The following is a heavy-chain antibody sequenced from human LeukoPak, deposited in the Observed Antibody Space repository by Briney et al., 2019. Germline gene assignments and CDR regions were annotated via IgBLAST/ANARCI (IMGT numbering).Heavy chain of an antibody. V-gene: IGHV3-30*04. Sequence: GRSLRLSCAASGFTFSSDAMHWVRQAPGKGLEWVAVISYDGSNKYYADSVKGRFTISRDNSKNTLYLQMNSLRAEDTAVYYCARDSSPYYYGSGSHDYWGQGTLVTVSS. CDR2: ISYDGSNK. D-gene: IGHD3-10*01. J-gene: IGHJ4*02. CDR1: GFTFSSDA. CDR3: ARDSSPYYYGSGSHDY.